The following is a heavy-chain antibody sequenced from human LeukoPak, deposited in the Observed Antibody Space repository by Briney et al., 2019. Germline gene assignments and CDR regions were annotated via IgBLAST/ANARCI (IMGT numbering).Heavy chain of an antibody. CDR2: ISSSSSFI. CDR3: AGYGSGSLEYYYGMEV. D-gene: IGHD3-10*01. Sequence: PGGSLRLSCAASGFTFSSYSMNSVRQAPGEGLEWVSSISSSSSFIYYADSVKGGFTISRENIKRSLHLQMNSLRAAETPVYNSAGYGSGSLEYYYGMEVWGQGTTVTVSS. V-gene: IGHV3-21*01. J-gene: IGHJ6*02. CDR1: GFTFSSYS.